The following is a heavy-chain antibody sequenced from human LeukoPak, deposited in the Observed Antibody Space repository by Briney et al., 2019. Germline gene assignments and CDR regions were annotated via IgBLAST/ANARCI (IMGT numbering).Heavy chain of an antibody. CDR2: ISYDGSYK. J-gene: IGHJ4*02. D-gene: IGHD3-10*01. CDR3: ARAQHRGWGFDY. CDR1: GFTFSRYG. V-gene: IGHV3-30*19. Sequence: GGSLRLSCAASGFTFSRYGMHWVRQAPGKGLEWVALISYDGSYKYYADSVKGRFTISRDDSKNTLYLQMNSLRAEDTAMYYCARAQHRGWGFDYWGQGTLVTVSS.